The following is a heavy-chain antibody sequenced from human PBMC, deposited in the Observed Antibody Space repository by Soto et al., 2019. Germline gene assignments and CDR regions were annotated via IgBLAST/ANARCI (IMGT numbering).Heavy chain of an antibody. CDR3: ARDRPPMGRARIYYYYGMDV. Sequence: SETLSLTCTVSGGSVSSGSYYWSWIRQPPGKGLEWIGYIYYSGSTNYNPSLKSRVTISVDTSKNQFSLKLSSVTAADTAVYYCARDRPPMGRARIYYYYGMDVWGQGTTVTVSS. J-gene: IGHJ6*02. CDR1: GGSVSSGSYY. CDR2: IYYSGST. V-gene: IGHV4-61*01. D-gene: IGHD1-26*01.